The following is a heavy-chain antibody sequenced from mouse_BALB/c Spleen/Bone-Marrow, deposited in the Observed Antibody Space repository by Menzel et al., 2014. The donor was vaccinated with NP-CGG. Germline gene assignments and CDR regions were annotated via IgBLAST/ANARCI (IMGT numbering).Heavy chain of an antibody. Sequence: VQLQQSGAELVRPGSSVKISCKASGYAFSVYWMNWVKQRPGQGLEWIGQIYPGDGDTNYNGKFKGRATLTADKSSNTAYTQLSSLTSEDSAVYFCARGGISVDYWGQGTTLTVSS. V-gene: IGHV1-80*01. CDR3: ARGGISVDY. CDR2: IYPGDGDT. CDR1: GYAFSVYW. J-gene: IGHJ2*01.